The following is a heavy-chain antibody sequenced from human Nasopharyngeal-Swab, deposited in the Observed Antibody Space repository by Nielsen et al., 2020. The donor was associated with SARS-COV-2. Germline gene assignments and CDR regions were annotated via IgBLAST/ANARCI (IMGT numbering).Heavy chain of an antibody. CDR2: ISSSSSYI. CDR1: GFTFSSYS. D-gene: IGHD2-15*01. Sequence: GESLKISCAASGFTFSSYSMNWVRQAPGKGLEWVSSISSSSSYIYYADSVKGRFTISGDNAKNSLYLQMNSLRAEDTAVYYCARDCGSGGSCYPHWGQGTLVTVSS. CDR3: ARDCGSGGSCYPH. J-gene: IGHJ4*02. V-gene: IGHV3-21*01.